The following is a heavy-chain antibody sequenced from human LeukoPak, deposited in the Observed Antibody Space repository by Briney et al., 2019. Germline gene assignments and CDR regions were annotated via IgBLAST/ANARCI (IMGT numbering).Heavy chain of an antibody. V-gene: IGHV3-21*01. Sequence: GGSLRLSCAASGFTFSSYSMNWVRQAPGKGLEWVSSISSSSSYIYYADSVKGRFTISRDNAKNSLYLQMNSLRAEDTAVYYCAKSMWSMGFPWDYDSSGYIEARDDYWGQGTLVTVSS. CDR1: GFTFSSYS. J-gene: IGHJ4*02. CDR2: ISSSSSYI. D-gene: IGHD3-22*01. CDR3: AKSMWSMGFPWDYDSSGYIEARDDY.